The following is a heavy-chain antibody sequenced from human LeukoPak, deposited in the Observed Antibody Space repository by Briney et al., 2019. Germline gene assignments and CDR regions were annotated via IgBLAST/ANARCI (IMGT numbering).Heavy chain of an antibody. CDR2: INQSGST. J-gene: IGHJ4*02. CDR1: GGSLSGYY. V-gene: IGHV4-34*01. Sequence: SETLSLTCAVYGGSLSGYYWSWIRQPPGKGLEWIGEINQSGSTNYNPSLKSRVTISVDTSKNQFSLKLSSVTAADTAVYYCARVISGYSSSWYFNYWGQGTLVTVSS. CDR3: ARVISGYSSSWYFNY. D-gene: IGHD6-13*01.